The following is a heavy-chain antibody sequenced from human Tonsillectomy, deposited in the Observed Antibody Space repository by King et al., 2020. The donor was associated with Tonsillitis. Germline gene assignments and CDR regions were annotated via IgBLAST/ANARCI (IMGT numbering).Heavy chain of an antibody. CDR1: GGSISTYY. CDR2: IYYSGST. D-gene: IGHD3-22*01. V-gene: IGHV4-59*01. Sequence: QLQESGPGLVKPSETLSLTCTVSGGSISTYYWSWIRQPPGKGLEWIGYIYYSGSTNYNPPLKSRVTISVDTSKNQFSLKLSSVTAADTAVYYCARDKVCSGYYCAYGMDVWGQGTTVTVSS. J-gene: IGHJ6*02. CDR3: ARDKVCSGYYCAYGMDV.